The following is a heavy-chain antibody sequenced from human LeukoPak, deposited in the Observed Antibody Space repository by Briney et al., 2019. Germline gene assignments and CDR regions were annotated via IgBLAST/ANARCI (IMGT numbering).Heavy chain of an antibody. J-gene: IGHJ6*02. D-gene: IGHD1-26*01. V-gene: IGHV3-30*18. CDR2: ISYDGSNK. CDR3: AKDGPGIVGARHYYYGVDV. Sequence: GRSLRLSCAASGFTFSSYGMHWVRQAPGKGLEWVAVISYDGSNKYYADSVKGRFTISRDNSKSTLYLQMNSLRDEDTAVYYCAKDGPGIVGARHYYYGVDVWGQGTTVTVSS. CDR1: GFTFSSYG.